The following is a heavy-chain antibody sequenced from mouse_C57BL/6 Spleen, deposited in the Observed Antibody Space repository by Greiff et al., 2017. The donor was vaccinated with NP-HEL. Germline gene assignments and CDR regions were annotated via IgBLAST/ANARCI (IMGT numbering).Heavy chain of an antibody. CDR1: GYTFTDYY. CDR3: ARSDDYDEGSYAMDY. V-gene: IGHV1-76*01. CDR2: IYPGSGNT. J-gene: IGHJ4*01. D-gene: IGHD2-4*01. Sequence: QVQLQQSGAELVRPGASVKLSCKASGYTFTDYYINWVKQRPGQGLEWIARIYPGSGNTYYNEKFKGKATLTAEKSSSTAYMQLSSLTSEDSAVYCGARSDDYDEGSYAMDYWGQGTSVTVSS.